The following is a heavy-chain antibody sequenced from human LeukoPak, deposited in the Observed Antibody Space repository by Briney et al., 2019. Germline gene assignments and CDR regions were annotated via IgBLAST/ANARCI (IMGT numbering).Heavy chain of an antibody. V-gene: IGHV3-30-3*02. CDR3: VKGVGLYESSGYFDY. J-gene: IGHJ4*02. CDR2: ISFDGKNT. CDR1: GFMFNTCA. Sequence: GGSLRLSCAASGFMFNTCAMHWVRQAPGEGLEWVATISFDGKNTHYPDSVKGRFIISRDNSKNTLSLLMNSLKPEDTAVYYCVKGVGLYESSGYFDYWGQGTLVTVSS. D-gene: IGHD3-22*01.